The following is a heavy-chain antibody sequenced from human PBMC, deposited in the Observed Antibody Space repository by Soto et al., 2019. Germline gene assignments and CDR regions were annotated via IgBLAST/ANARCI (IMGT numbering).Heavy chain of an antibody. CDR3: ARDPSEGRVGNWFES. CDR1: GFTFGRYG. J-gene: IGHJ5*01. Sequence: GGSLRLSCAASGFTFGRYGMNWLRQAPGKGLEWVASISSSTSYVYYADSVKGRFSTSRDNAKNILYLEMYALRTEDTAVYYCARDPSEGRVGNWFESWGQGTLVTVSS. D-gene: IGHD2-2*01. V-gene: IGHV3-21*06. CDR2: ISSSTSYV.